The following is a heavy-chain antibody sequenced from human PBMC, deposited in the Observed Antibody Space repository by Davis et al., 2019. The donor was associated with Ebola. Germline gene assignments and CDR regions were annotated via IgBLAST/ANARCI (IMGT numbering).Heavy chain of an antibody. D-gene: IGHD3-22*01. CDR2: ISGSGGST. Sequence: PGGSLRLSCAASGFTFSSYAMSWVRQAPGKGLEWVSAISGSGGSTYYADSVKGRFTISRDNSKNALYLQMNSLRAEDTAVYYCAKDLGKRYDSSGRGGYWGQGTLVTVSS. CDR3: AKDLGKRYDSSGRGGY. CDR1: GFTFSSYA. V-gene: IGHV3-23*01. J-gene: IGHJ4*02.